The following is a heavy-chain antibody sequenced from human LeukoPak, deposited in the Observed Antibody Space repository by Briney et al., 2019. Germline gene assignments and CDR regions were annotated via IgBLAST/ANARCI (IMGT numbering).Heavy chain of an antibody. CDR1: GGSISSSSYY. CDR3: ARGRRAYVWGSYRYWAFDI. Sequence: SETLSLTCTVSGGSISSSSYYWGWIRQPPGKGLEWIGSIYYSGSTYYNPSLKSRVTISVDTSKNQFSLKLSSVTAADTAVYYCARGRRAYVWGSYRYWAFDIWGQGTMVTVSS. D-gene: IGHD3-16*02. V-gene: IGHV4-39*07. CDR2: IYYSGST. J-gene: IGHJ3*02.